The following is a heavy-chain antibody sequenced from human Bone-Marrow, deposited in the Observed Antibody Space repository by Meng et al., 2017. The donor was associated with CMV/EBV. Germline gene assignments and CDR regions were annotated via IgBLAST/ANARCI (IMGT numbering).Heavy chain of an antibody. CDR3: AAQTGNWTYYYYYGMDV. V-gene: IGHV1-69*10. J-gene: IGHJ6*02. CDR2: IIPILGIA. CDR1: GGTFSSYA. Sequence: SVKVSCKASGGTFSSYAISWVRQAPGQGLEWMGGIIPILGIANYAQKFQGRVTITADKSTSTAYMELSSLRSEDTAVYYCAAQTGNWTYYYYYGMDVWGQGTTVTVSS. D-gene: IGHD1-1*01.